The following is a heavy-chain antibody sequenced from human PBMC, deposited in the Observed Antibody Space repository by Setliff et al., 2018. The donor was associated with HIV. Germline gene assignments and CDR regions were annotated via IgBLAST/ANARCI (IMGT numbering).Heavy chain of an antibody. CDR2: IYYSGST. CDR3: ATWGRNNWNYFSY. D-gene: IGHD1-20*01. J-gene: IGHJ4*02. V-gene: IGHV4-39*07. CDR1: GGSISSSNYH. Sequence: SETLSLTCTVSGGSISSSNYHWGWIRQPPGKGLEWIGNIYYSGSTYYNPSLKSRVTISVDTSKNQFSLKLSSVTAADTAVYYCATWGRNNWNYFSYWGQGTQVTVSS.